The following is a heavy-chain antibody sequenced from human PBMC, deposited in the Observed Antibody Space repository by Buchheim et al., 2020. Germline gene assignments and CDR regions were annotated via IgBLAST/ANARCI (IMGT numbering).Heavy chain of an antibody. CDR3: ARGYILYGDYVPYYYYYGMDV. J-gene: IGHJ6*02. Sequence: QVQLQQWGAGLLKPSETLSLTCAVYGGSFSGYYWSWIRQPPGKGLEWIGEINHSGSTNYNPSLKSRVTISVDTSKNQFSLKLSSVTAADTAVYYCARGYILYGDYVPYYYYYGMDVWGQGTT. CDR2: INHSGST. V-gene: IGHV4-34*01. D-gene: IGHD4-17*01. CDR1: GGSFSGYY.